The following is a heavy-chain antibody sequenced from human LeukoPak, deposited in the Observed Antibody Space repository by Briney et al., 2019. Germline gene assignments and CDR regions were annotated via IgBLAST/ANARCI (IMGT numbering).Heavy chain of an antibody. J-gene: IGHJ4*02. CDR1: GGSISSRSYY. CDR3: ARAFRTVTTAWGLYYFDY. Sequence: PSETLSLTCTVSGGSISSRSYYWGWIRQPPGKGLEWIGSMYYSGNTYYNPSLKSRVTISVDTSKNQFSLKLSSVTAADTAVYYCARAFRTVTTAWGLYYFDYWGQGTLVTVSS. CDR2: MYYSGNT. D-gene: IGHD4-17*01. V-gene: IGHV4-39*01.